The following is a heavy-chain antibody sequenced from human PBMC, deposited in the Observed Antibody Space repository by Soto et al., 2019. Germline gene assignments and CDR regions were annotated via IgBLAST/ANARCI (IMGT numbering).Heavy chain of an antibody. J-gene: IGHJ4*02. D-gene: IGHD4-17*01. CDR2: MNPDSGNT. V-gene: IGHV1-8*01. CDR3: ARCDYGYYARFDY. CDR1: GYTFTSHD. Sequence: QVQLVQSGAEVKKSGASVKVSCKASGYTFTSHDINWVRQATGQGLEWMGWMNPDSGNTGYAQKFQGRVTMTRNTSISTAYMELSSLRSEDTVVYYCARCDYGYYARFDYWGQGTLVTVYS.